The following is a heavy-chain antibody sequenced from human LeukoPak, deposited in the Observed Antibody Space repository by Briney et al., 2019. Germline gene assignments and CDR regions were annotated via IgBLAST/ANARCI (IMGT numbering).Heavy chain of an antibody. Sequence: GGSLRLSCAASGFTFSSYWMSWVRQAPGKGLEWVANIKQDGSERYYVDSVKGRLTISRDNAKNSLYLQMNSLRAEDTAVYYCAVDTEYGGYFDYWGQGTLVTVSS. D-gene: IGHD2-2*02. CDR1: GFTFSSYW. CDR2: IKQDGSER. CDR3: AVDTEYGGYFDY. V-gene: IGHV3-7*01. J-gene: IGHJ4*02.